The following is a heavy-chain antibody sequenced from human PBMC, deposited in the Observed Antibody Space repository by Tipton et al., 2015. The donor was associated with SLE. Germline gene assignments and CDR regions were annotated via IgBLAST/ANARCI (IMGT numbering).Heavy chain of an antibody. Sequence: TLSLTCTVSGGSISSGSYYWSWIRQPAGKGLEWIGHIYISGSTNYNPSLKSRVTISVDTSKNQFSLKLTSVTAADTAVYYCAKGRGTSSGCLGYWGQGILVTVSS. CDR1: GGSISSGSYY. D-gene: IGHD2-2*01. J-gene: IGHJ4*02. CDR3: AKGRGTSSGCLGY. CDR2: IYISGST. V-gene: IGHV4-61*09.